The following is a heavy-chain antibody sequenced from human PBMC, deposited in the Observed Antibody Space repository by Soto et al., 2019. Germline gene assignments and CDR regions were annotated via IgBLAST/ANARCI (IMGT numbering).Heavy chain of an antibody. J-gene: IGHJ6*02. V-gene: IGHV1-69*13. D-gene: IGHD3-22*01. CDR3: ARKYYDSSGYYFLYGMDV. CDR2: IIPIFGTA. Sequence: SVKVSCKASGGTFSSYAISWVRQAPGQGLEWMGGIIPIFGTANYAQKFQGRVTITADESTSTAYMELSSLRSEDTAVYYCARKYYDSSGYYFLYGMDVWGQGTTVTVSS. CDR1: GGTFSSYA.